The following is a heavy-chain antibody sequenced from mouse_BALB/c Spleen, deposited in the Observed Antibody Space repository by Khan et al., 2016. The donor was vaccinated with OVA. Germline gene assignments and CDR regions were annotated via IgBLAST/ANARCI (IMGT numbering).Heavy chain of an antibody. CDR2: ISFGSATS. J-gene: IGHJ1*03. D-gene: IGHD2-14*01. V-gene: IGHV5-17*02. CDR1: GFTFSTFG. CDR3: ARSRSTTWYFDV. Sequence: EVELVESGGGLVQPGGSRKLSCAASGFTFSTFGMHWIRQAPEKGLEWVAYISFGSATSYYADTVKGRFTIPRDTSKNTLFLQLTSLRSEDTAIYYCARSRSTTWYFDVWGTGTTVTVSS.